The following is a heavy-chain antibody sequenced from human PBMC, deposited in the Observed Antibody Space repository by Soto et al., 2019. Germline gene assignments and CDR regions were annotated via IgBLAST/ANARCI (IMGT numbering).Heavy chain of an antibody. Sequence: PGGSLRLSCAASGFTFSAYGMHWVRQAPDKGLEWVAIISYDGSNQYYADSVKGRFTISRDNAKNSLYLQMNSLRDEDTAVYYCARENYGDYLNWFNPWGQGTLVTVSS. CDR1: GFTFSAYG. J-gene: IGHJ5*02. D-gene: IGHD4-17*01. CDR3: ARENYGDYLNWFNP. CDR2: ISYDGSNQ. V-gene: IGHV3-30*03.